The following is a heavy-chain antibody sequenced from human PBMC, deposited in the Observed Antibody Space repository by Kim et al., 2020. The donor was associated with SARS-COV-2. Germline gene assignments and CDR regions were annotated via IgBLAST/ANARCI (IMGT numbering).Heavy chain of an antibody. CDR3: ARGIAGDYSAGGCYQLDH. CDR2: INPSSGPT. V-gene: IGHV1-46*01. CDR1: GYTFTSYY. Sequence: ASVKVSCKASGYTFTSYYMHWVRQAPGQGLEWMGIINPSSGPTNYAQKFQGRVTMTRDTSTSTVYMELRSLISDDTAVYYCARGIAGDYSAGGCYQLDHWGQGTLVTVAS. J-gene: IGHJ4*02. D-gene: IGHD2-15*01.